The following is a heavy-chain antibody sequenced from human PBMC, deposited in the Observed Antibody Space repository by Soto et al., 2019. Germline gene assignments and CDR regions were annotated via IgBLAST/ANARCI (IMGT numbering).Heavy chain of an antibody. J-gene: IGHJ4*02. CDR1: GGSISTNNFY. CDR3: VRHRGGSSNFDF. V-gene: IGHV4-39*01. CDR2: IYYTGRT. Sequence: QLRLQESGPGLLRPSETLSLTCTVSGGSISTNNFYWGWIRQPPGKGLEYIGSIYYTGRTYYTPSLKSRFTISVDTSKNQFSLKVNSVTAADTAMYYCVRHRGGSSNFDFWGPGTLVTVSS. D-gene: IGHD6-6*01.